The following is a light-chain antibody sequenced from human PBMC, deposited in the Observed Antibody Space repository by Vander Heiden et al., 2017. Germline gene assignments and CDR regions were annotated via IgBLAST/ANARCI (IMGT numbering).Light chain of an antibody. V-gene: IGLV1-47*01. CDR2: RNN. CDR1: SSNIGTNY. Sequence: QSVLTQPPSASGTPGQRVTISCSGRSSNIGTNYVYWYQQLPGTAPKLLIYRNNQRPSGVPARFSGSKSGTSASLAISGLRSEDEADYYCAAWDASLSIWVFGGGTKVTVL. J-gene: IGLJ3*02. CDR3: AAWDASLSIWV.